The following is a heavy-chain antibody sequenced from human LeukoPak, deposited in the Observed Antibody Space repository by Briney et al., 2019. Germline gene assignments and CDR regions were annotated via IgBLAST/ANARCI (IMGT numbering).Heavy chain of an antibody. CDR3: ARGPGLRAFDI. J-gene: IGHJ3*02. CDR2: ISYDGSRK. V-gene: IGHV3-30*03. Sequence: GGSLTLSCAASGFSFSSYAMHWVRQAPGKGLEWVAVISYDGSRKYYADSVKGRFTISRDNSKNTLYVQMNSLRAEDTAVYYCARGPGLRAFDIWGQGTMVTVSS. CDR1: GFSFSSYA.